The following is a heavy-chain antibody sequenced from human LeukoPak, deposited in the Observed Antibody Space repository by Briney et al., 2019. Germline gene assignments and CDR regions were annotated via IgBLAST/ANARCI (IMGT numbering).Heavy chain of an antibody. CDR1: GFTFSSYA. V-gene: IGHV3-30*04. CDR2: ISYDGSNK. J-gene: IGHJ6*03. D-gene: IGHD6-19*01. Sequence: GGSLRLSCAASGFTFSSYAMSWVRQAPGKGLEWVAVISYDGSNKYYADSVKGRFTISRDNSKNTLYLQMNSLRAEDTAVYYCARDGAVAGTAAGYYYYMDVWGKGTTVTVSS. CDR3: ARDGAVAGTAAGYYYYMDV.